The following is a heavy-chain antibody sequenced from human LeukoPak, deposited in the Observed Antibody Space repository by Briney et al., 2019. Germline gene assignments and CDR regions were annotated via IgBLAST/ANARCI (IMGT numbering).Heavy chain of an antibody. Sequence: GGSLRLSCAASGFTFSTYAMSWVRQAPGKGLEWVSGISGSGGSTYYAESVKGRFTISRDNSKKTLFLQMNSLRAEDTAVYYCAKDWGYYDSSGMDAFDIWGQGTMVTVSS. CDR1: GFTFSTYA. D-gene: IGHD3-22*01. CDR3: AKDWGYYDSSGMDAFDI. J-gene: IGHJ3*02. CDR2: ISGSGGST. V-gene: IGHV3-23*01.